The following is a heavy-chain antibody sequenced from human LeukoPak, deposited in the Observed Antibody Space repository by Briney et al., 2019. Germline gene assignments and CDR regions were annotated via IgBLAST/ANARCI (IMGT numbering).Heavy chain of an antibody. J-gene: IGHJ3*02. CDR3: TRDSILAERHGRYDAFDI. Sequence: PGGSLRLSCVASGFTFTSYAMSWVRQAPGKGLEWVSVMYSGGGADYADSVKDRFIISRDTAKNTLYLQMNALRPEDTAVYYCTRDSILAERHGRYDAFDIWGQGTMVTVSS. CDR2: MYSGGGA. CDR1: GFTFTSYA. V-gene: IGHV3-66*01. D-gene: IGHD3-9*01.